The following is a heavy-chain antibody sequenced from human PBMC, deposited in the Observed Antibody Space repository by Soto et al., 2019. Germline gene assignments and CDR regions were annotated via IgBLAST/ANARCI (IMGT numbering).Heavy chain of an antibody. Sequence: LRLSCAASGFTFSSYGIHWVRQAPGKGLEWVAVIWYDGSNKYYAASVKGRFTISRDNSKNTLYLQMNSLRAEGTAVYSCARDSGRGSFDYWGQGTLVTVST. D-gene: IGHD3-10*01. CDR2: IWYDGSNK. CDR3: ARDSGRGSFDY. J-gene: IGHJ4*02. CDR1: GFTFSSYG. V-gene: IGHV3-33*01.